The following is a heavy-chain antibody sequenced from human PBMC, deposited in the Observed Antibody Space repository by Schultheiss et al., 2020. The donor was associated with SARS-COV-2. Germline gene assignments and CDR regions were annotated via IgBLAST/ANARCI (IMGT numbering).Heavy chain of an antibody. CDR3: AVAGKMEFDY. CDR1: GFTFDDYG. CDR2: ISSSGSTI. J-gene: IGHJ4*02. Sequence: GGSLRLSCAASGFTFDDYGMSWVRQAPGKGLEWVSYISSSGSTIYYADSVKGRFTISRDNAKNSLYLQMNSLRAEDTAVYYCAVAGKMEFDYWGQGTLVTVSS. D-gene: IGHD6-19*01. V-gene: IGHV3-48*04.